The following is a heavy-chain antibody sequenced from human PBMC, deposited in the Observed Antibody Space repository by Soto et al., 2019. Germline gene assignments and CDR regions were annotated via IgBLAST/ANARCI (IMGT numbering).Heavy chain of an antibody. V-gene: IGHV3-23*02. CDR3: AKETLASAYADF. CDR2: ISGSGDTT. D-gene: IGHD2-2*01. J-gene: IGHJ4*02. CDR1: GYSFSTYA. Sequence: EVQLLDSGGGLVQPGGSLRLSCAASGYSFSTYAMSWVRQAPGKGLEWVSAISGSGDTTYYEDSVKGLFTISRDISKNPVYLQMTSLRAEVTSVYYCAKETLASAYADFWGQGTLGSVSS.